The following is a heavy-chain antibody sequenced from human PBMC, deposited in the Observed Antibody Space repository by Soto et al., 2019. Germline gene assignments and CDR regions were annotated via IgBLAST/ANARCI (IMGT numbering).Heavy chain of an antibody. V-gene: IGHV4-34*01. J-gene: IGHJ3*02. CDR1: GGSVSSGSYY. CDR3: ARVERGTATTVVDAFDI. CDR2: MSHSGGS. Sequence: QVQLQQWGAGLLKPSETLSLTCAVYGGSVSSGSYYWSWIRQPPGKGLECIGEMSHSGGSHFNPSLKSRVTISVDTSKNQFSLKMSSVTAADTALYYCARVERGTATTVVDAFDIWGPGTMVTVSS. D-gene: IGHD1-1*01.